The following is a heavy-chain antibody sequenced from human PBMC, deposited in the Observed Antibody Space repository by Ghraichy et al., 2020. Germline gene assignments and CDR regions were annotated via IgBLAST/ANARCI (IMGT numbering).Heavy chain of an antibody. CDR2: IIPIFGTA. Sequence: SVKVSCKASGGTFSSYAISWVRQAPGQGLEWMGGIIPIFGTANYAQKFQGRVTITADESTSTASMALSSLRSEDTAVYYCARDIPFTYDSLTGPPGNYYGMDVWGQGTTVTVSS. CDR3: ARDIPFTYDSLTGPPGNYYGMDV. J-gene: IGHJ6*02. V-gene: IGHV1-69*13. D-gene: IGHD3-9*01. CDR1: GGTFSSYA.